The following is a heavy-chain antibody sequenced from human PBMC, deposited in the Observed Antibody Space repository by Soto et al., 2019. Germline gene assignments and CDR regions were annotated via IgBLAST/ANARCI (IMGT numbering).Heavy chain of an antibody. CDR2: MSGSSRTT. CDR1: GLTFKNDA. V-gene: IGHV3-23*01. CDR3: AKNQERELPRVIDF. Sequence: PGGSLSLSCATSGLTFKNDAMSWGRQAQGGGREWVSSMSGSSRTTYYADSVRGRFTISRDRSKNTLYLQMSSLRAEDTALYYCAKNQERELPRVIDFWGQGTLVTVSP. D-gene: IGHD1-7*01. J-gene: IGHJ4*02.